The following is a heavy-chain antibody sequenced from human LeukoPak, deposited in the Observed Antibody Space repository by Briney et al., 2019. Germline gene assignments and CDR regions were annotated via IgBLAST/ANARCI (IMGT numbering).Heavy chain of an antibody. CDR2: ISSSSSYI. CDR3: ARRGQTGEDYFDY. Sequence: GGSLRLSCAASGFTFSSYSMNWVRQAPGKGLEWVSSISSSSSYIYYADSVKGRFTISRDNAKNSLYLQMNSLRAEDTAVYYCARRGQTGEDYFDYWGQGTLVTVSS. D-gene: IGHD7-27*01. CDR1: GFTFSSYS. J-gene: IGHJ4*02. V-gene: IGHV3-21*01.